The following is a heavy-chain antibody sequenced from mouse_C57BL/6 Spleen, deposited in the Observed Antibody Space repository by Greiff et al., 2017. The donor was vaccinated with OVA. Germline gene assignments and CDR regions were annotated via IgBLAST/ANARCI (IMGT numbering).Heavy chain of an antibody. V-gene: IGHV1-69*01. D-gene: IGHD1-1*01. CDR2: IDPSDSYT. Sequence: QVQLQQPGAELVMPGASVKLSCKASGYTFTSYWMPWVKQRPGQGLEWIGEIDPSDSYTNYNQKFKGKSTLTVDKSSSTAYMQLSSLTSEDSAVYYCAIYGTSFAYWGQGTLVTVSA. J-gene: IGHJ3*01. CDR1: GYTFTSYW. CDR3: AIYGTSFAY.